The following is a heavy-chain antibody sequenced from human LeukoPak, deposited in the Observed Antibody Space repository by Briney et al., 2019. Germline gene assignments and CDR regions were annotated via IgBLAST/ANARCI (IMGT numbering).Heavy chain of an antibody. CDR3: TTQYYYDSSGYAVDY. Sequence: GGSLRLSCAASGFTFSNAWVSWVRQAPGKGLEWVGRIKSKTDGGTTDYAAPVKGRFTISRDDSKNTLYLQMNSLKTEDTAVYYCTTQYYYDSSGYAVDYWGQGTLVTVSS. CDR1: GFTFSNAW. D-gene: IGHD3-22*01. V-gene: IGHV3-15*01. CDR2: IKSKTDGGTT. J-gene: IGHJ4*02.